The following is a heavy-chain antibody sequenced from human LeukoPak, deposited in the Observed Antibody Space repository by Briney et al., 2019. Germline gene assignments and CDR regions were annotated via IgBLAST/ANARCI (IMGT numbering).Heavy chain of an antibody. Sequence: SETLSLTCTVSGGSISSYYWSWIRQPAGKGLEWIGRIYTSGSTNYNPSLKSRVTMSVDTSKNQFSLKLSSVTAADTAVYYCARDLVVVPAAENYYYYYMDVWGKGTTVTISS. CDR3: ARDLVVVPAAENYYYYYMDV. V-gene: IGHV4-4*07. CDR1: GGSISSYY. D-gene: IGHD2-2*01. CDR2: IYTSGST. J-gene: IGHJ6*03.